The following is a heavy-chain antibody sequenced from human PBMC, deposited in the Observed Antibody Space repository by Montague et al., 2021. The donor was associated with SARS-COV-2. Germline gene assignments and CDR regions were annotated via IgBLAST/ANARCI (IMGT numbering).Heavy chain of an antibody. Sequence: PALVKPTQTLTLTCTFSGFSLTTSGMSVTWIRQPPGKALEWLARIDWDDDTYYRTSLETRLTLSKDTSKNQVALTMTNVDPADTGTYFCARMRRRGGGVLGEPVDIWGQGTFVTVSS. CDR2: IDWDDDT. V-gene: IGHV2-70*11. D-gene: IGHD3-16*01. J-gene: IGHJ3*02. CDR1: GFSLTTSGMS. CDR3: ARMRRRGGGVLGEPVDI.